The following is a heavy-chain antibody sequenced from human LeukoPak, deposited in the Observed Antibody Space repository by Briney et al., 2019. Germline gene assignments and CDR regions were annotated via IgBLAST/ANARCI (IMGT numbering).Heavy chain of an antibody. CDR3: ATLWGSGSYNPDY. V-gene: IGHV4-59*08. CDR1: GGPISSYY. J-gene: IGHJ4*02. Sequence: SETLSLTCTVSGGPISSYYWSWIRQPPGKGLEWIGYIYYSGSTNYNPSLKSRVTISVDTSKNQFSLKLSSVTAADTAVYYCATLWGSGSYNPDYWGQGTLVTVSS. CDR2: IYYSGST. D-gene: IGHD3-10*01.